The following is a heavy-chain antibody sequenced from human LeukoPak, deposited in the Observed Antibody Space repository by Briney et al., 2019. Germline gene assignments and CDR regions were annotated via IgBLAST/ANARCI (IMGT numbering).Heavy chain of an antibody. CDR2: ITSSGTYI. V-gene: IGHV3-21*01. J-gene: IGHJ5*02. CDR1: GFTFSNYN. D-gene: IGHD6-13*01. Sequence: AGGSLRLSCAASGFTFSNYNMNWVRQAPGKAMEWVSSITSSGTYIFYADSVKGRFTISRDNAKNSLYLQMDSLGPEDAAVYYCARGDKQLVFNRNKGGFDPWGQGTLVTVSS. CDR3: ARGDKQLVFNRNKGGFDP.